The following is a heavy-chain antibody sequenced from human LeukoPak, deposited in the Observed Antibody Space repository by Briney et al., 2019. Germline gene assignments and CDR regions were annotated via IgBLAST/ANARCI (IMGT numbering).Heavy chain of an antibody. J-gene: IGHJ3*02. CDR1: GFTFSNYG. CDR2: VSDSGGST. D-gene: IGHD2-2*01. Sequence: GGSLRLSCAASGFTFSNYGMSWVRQAPGKGLEWVSAVSDSGGSTYYADSVKGRFTISRDNSKNTLYLQMDSLRAEDTAVYYCAKDLRTLDAFDIWGQGTVVTVSS. V-gene: IGHV3-23*01. CDR3: AKDLRTLDAFDI.